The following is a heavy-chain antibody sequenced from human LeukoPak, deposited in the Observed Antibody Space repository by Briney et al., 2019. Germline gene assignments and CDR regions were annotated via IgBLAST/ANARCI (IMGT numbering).Heavy chain of an antibody. CDR1: GYSISSGYY. Sequence: PSETLSLTCAVSGYSISSGYYWGWIRQPPGKGLEWIGSIYHSGSTYYNPSLKSRVTISVDTSKNQFSLKLSSVTAADTAVYYCERHDVSWFDPWGQGTLVTVSS. V-gene: IGHV4-38-2*01. CDR2: IYHSGST. J-gene: IGHJ5*02. CDR3: ERHDVSWFDP.